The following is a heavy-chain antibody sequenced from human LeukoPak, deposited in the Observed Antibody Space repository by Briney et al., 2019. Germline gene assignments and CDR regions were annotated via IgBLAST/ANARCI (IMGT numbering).Heavy chain of an antibody. CDR3: ARHRRSPSVGADDY. CDR2: IYPGDSDT. J-gene: IGHJ4*02. V-gene: IGHV5-51*01. Sequence: GESLKISCKGSGYSFTNYWIGWVRQMPGKGLEWVGIIYPGDSDTRYSPSFQGQVTISADKSISTAYLQWSSLKASDTAMYYCARHRRSPSVGADDYWGQGTLVTVSS. D-gene: IGHD1-26*01. CDR1: GYSFTNYW.